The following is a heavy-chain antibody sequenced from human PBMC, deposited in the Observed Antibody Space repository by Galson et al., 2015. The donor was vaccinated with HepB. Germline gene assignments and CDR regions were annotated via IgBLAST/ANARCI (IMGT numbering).Heavy chain of an antibody. CDR2: FDPEDGET. D-gene: IGHD3-22*01. V-gene: IGHV1-24*01. CDR1: GYTLTELS. CDR3: ATDLFFYYDSNY. Sequence: SVKVSCKVSGYTLTELSMHWMRQAPGKGLEWMGGFDPEDGETIYAQKFQGRVTMTEDTSTDTAYMELSSLRSEDTAVYYCATDLFFYYDSNYWGQGTLVTVSS. J-gene: IGHJ4*02.